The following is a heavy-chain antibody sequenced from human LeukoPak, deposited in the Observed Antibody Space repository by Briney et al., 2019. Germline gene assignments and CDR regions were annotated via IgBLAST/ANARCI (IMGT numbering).Heavy chain of an antibody. CDR3: ARGRYSSSWYWFDP. CDR2: IDSSGTT. CDR1: GGSFTTYY. Sequence: SETLSLTCTVSGGSFTTYYWSWIRQPAGRGLEWIGHIDSSGTTNYNPSLKSRVTMSTDPSKNQFSLKLSSVTAADTAVYYCARGRYSSSWYWFDPWGQGTLVTVSS. D-gene: IGHD6-13*01. J-gene: IGHJ5*02. V-gene: IGHV4-4*07.